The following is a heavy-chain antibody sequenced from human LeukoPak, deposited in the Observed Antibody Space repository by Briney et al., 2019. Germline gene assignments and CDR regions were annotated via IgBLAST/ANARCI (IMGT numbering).Heavy chain of an antibody. Sequence: GASLLLSCVASGFTFSNYAMSWVRQAPGKGLEWVSAITGSGTNIYYADSLKGRFTTSRDNSKNTVFLQMNSLRHGDTAIYYCVIWGDYDVLTGYYVPDYWGQGTLVTVAS. D-gene: IGHD3-9*01. CDR1: GFTFSNYA. J-gene: IGHJ4*02. CDR2: ITGSGTNI. CDR3: VIWGDYDVLTGYYVPDY. V-gene: IGHV3-23*01.